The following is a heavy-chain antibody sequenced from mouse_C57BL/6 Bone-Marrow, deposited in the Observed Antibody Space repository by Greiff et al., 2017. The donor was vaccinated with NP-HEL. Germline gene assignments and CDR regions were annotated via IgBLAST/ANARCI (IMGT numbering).Heavy chain of an antibody. V-gene: IGHV1-81*01. J-gene: IGHJ3*01. CDR3: VRGVYYGSSYVAY. CDR1: GYTFTSYG. CDR2: IYPRSGNT. Sequence: VQLQQSGAELARPGASVKLSCKASGYTFTSYGISWVKQRTGQGLEWIGEIYPRSGNTYYNEKFKGKATLTADKSSSTAYMELRSLTSEDSAVYFCVRGVYYGSSYVAYWGQGTLVTVSA. D-gene: IGHD1-1*01.